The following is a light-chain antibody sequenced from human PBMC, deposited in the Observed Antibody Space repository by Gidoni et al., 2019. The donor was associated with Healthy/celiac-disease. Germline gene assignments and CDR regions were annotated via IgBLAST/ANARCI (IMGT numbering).Light chain of an antibody. CDR2: QDS. CDR1: KLGDKY. V-gene: IGLV3-1*01. Sequence: SYELTQPPSVSVSPGQTASITCSGDKLGDKYACWYHQKPGQSPVLVIYQDSKRPSGIPERFSGSNSGNTATLTISVTQAIDEADYYCQAWYSSTAVFGGGTKLTVL. J-gene: IGLJ2*01. CDR3: QAWYSSTAV.